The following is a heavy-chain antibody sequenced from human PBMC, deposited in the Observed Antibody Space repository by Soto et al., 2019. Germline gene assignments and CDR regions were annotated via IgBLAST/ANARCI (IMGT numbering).Heavy chain of an antibody. CDR1: GFTFSSYS. CDR2: ISSSSSTI. V-gene: IGHV3-48*01. CDR3: ARDRAADIFWSGYENWFDP. D-gene: IGHD3-3*01. J-gene: IGHJ5*02. Sequence: QPGGSLSLSCAASGFTFSSYSMNWVRQAPGKGLEWVSYISSSSSTIYYADSVKGRFTISRDNAKNSLYLQMNSLRAEDTAVYYCARDRAADIFWSGYENWFDPWGQGTLVTVSS.